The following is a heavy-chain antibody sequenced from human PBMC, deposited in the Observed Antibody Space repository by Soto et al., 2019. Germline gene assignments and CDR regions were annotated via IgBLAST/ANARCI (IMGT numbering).Heavy chain of an antibody. Sequence: SETLSLTCTASGGSIRSYYWIWIRQPPGKGLEWIGYIYYSGSTDYNPSLKSRVTISVDTSKNQFSLKLRSVTAADTAVYYCARDSYNFDDWGQGILVTVSS. J-gene: IGHJ4*02. CDR2: IYYSGST. CDR1: GGSIRSYY. CDR3: ARDSYNFDD. D-gene: IGHD5-18*01. V-gene: IGHV4-59*01.